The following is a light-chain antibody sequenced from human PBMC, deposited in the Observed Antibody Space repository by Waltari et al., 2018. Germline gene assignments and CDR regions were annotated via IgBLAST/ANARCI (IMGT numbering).Light chain of an antibody. CDR2: SIN. J-gene: IGLJ1*01. V-gene: IGLV1-44*01. CDR3: AAWDDILNGYV. CDR1: SSSIGSNT. Sequence: QSVLTQSPSASGTPGQRVVISCSGSSSSIGSNTVNWYQQLPGTAPKLLIYSINQRPSGVPDRFSGSKSGTSASLAISGLQSEDEADYYCAAWDDILNGYVFGTGTKVTVL.